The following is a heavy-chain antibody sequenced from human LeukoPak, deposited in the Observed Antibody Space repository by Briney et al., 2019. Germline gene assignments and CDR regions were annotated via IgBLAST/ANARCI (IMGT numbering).Heavy chain of an antibody. Sequence: SETLSLTCTVSGGSISSSSYYWGWIRQPPGKGLEWIGSIYYSGSTYYNPSLKSRVTISVDTSKNQFSLKLSSVTAADTAVYYCSRPFGTGIAAARGQGTLVTVSS. J-gene: IGHJ4*02. CDR3: SRPFGTGIAAA. D-gene: IGHD6-13*01. CDR2: IYYSGST. CDR1: GGSISSSSYY. V-gene: IGHV4-39*01.